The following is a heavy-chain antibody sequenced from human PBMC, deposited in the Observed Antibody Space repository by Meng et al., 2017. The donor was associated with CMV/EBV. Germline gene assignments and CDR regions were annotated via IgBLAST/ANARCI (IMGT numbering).Heavy chain of an antibody. CDR3: AKDLGRRNFWSGYYSDEYFQH. J-gene: IGHJ1*01. D-gene: IGHD3-3*01. Sequence: YCMHWVRQAPGKGLEWVAVIWYDGSNKYYADSVKGRFTISRDNSKNTLYLQMNSLRAEDTAVYYCAKDLGRRNFWSGYYSDEYFQHWGQGTLVTVSS. CDR1: YC. CDR2: IWYDGSNK. V-gene: IGHV3-33*06.